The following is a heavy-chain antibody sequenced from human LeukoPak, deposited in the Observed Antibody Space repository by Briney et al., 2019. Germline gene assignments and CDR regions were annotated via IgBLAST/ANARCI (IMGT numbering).Heavy chain of an antibody. CDR2: IYPGDSTT. V-gene: IGHV5-51*01. CDR1: GYSFTSYW. Sequence: GESLKISCKGSGYSFTSYWIGWVRQMPGKGLEWMGIIYPGDSTTRYSPSFQGQVTISADKSISTAYLQWSGLKASDTAMYYCARQDGAAKYYFDYWGQGTLVTVSS. J-gene: IGHJ4*02. CDR3: ARQDGAAKYYFDY. D-gene: IGHD5-24*01.